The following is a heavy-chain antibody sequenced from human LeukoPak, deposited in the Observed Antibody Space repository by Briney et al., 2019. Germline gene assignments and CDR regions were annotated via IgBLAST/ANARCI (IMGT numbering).Heavy chain of an antibody. CDR1: GYTFSDYF. D-gene: IGHD3-3*01. J-gene: IGHJ4*02. CDR3: PLGGSSDLQWLPDYFDN. CDR2: INPGSGAT. V-gene: IGHV1-2*02. Sequence: ASVKVSCKTSGYTFSDYFIHWVRQPPGQGLEGVGCINPGSGATNYPQKFQPRVTLTSDTSVSSAYMQLISLSLDDSAVYFCPLGGSSDLQWLPDYFDNWGQGTLITVSS.